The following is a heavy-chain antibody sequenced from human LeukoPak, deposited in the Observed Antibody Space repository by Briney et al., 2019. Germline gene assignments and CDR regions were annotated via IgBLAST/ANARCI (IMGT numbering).Heavy chain of an antibody. Sequence: GGSLRLSRAASGFTFSTYAMTWVSQAPGKGLEWVSGINSNGDEIYYADSVRGRFTISRDNSNNALYLQMDSLRAEDTAVYYCANWIGSSSRDYWGQGTLVTVSS. CDR2: INSNGDEI. CDR1: GFTFSTYA. V-gene: IGHV3-23*01. D-gene: IGHD6-6*01. CDR3: ANWIGSSSRDY. J-gene: IGHJ4*02.